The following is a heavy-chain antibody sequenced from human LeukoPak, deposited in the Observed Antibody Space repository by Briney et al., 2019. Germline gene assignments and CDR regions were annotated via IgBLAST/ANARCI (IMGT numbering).Heavy chain of an antibody. D-gene: IGHD3-3*01. J-gene: IGHJ4*02. CDR2: ISGSGGST. V-gene: IGHV3-23*01. CDR3: AKDPFLPNYDFWSGYYPREGTFDY. CDR1: GFTFSSYA. Sequence: GGSLRLSCAASGFTFSSYAMSWVRQAPGKGLEWVSAISGSGGSTYYADSVKGRFTISRDNSKNTLYLQMNSLRAEDTAVYYCAKDPFLPNYDFWSGYYPREGTFDYWGQGTLVTVSS.